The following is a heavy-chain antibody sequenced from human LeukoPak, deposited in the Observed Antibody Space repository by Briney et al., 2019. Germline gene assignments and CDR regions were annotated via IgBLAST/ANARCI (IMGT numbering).Heavy chain of an antibody. V-gene: IGHV4-39*01. CDR3: ARHVGFGPLRFLEWLLYGGWFDP. CDR2: IYYSGST. Sequence: SGTLSLTCTVSGGSISSSSYYWGWIRQPPGKGLEWIGSIYYSGSTYYNPSLKSRVTISVDTSKNQFSLKLSSVTAADTAVYYCARHVGFGPLRFLEWLLYGGWFDPWGQGTLVTVSS. D-gene: IGHD3-3*01. CDR1: GGSISSSSYY. J-gene: IGHJ5*02.